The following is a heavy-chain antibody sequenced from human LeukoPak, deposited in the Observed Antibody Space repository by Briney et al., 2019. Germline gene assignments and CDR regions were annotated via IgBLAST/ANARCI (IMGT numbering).Heavy chain of an antibody. Sequence: SETLSLTCAVYGGSFSGYYWSWIRQPPGKGLEWIGEINHSGSTNYNPSLKSRVTISVDTSKNQFSLKLSSVTAADTAVYYCARGGGYCSGGSCYSAPTPPYHMDVWGKGTTVTISS. CDR3: ARGGGYCSGGSCYSAPTPPYHMDV. V-gene: IGHV4-34*01. D-gene: IGHD2-15*01. CDR2: INHSGST. CDR1: GGSFSGYY. J-gene: IGHJ6*03.